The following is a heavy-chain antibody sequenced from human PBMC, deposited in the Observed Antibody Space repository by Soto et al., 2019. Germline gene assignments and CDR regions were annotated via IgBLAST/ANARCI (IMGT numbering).Heavy chain of an antibody. D-gene: IGHD4-17*01. Sequence: SETLSLSCAVAAGTIRGGGGWGWIRKHPGKGVEWIGNIYHSGSTYHNPSLKSRVTIAVDTSKTQFSLKLRSVTAADTAVYYCARACYGDYAAYYSVTAFWGQRTTVPVSS. J-gene: IGHJ6*02. CDR3: ARACYGDYAAYYSVTAF. CDR2: IYHSGST. V-gene: IGHV4-38-2*01. CDR1: AGTIRGGGG.